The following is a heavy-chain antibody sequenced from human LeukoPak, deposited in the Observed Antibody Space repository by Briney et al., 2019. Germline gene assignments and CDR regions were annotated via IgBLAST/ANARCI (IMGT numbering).Heavy chain of an antibody. J-gene: IGHJ4*02. V-gene: IGHV3-33*01. CDR1: GFTFSSYG. D-gene: IGHD5-18*01. CDR3: ARTIYSYGYFDY. CDR2: IWYDGSNK. Sequence: GRSLRLSCAASGFTFSSYGMHWVRQAPGKGLEWVAVIWYDGSNKYYADSVKGRFTISRDNSKNTLYLQMNSLRAEDTAVYYCARTIYSYGYFDYWGQGTLVTVSS.